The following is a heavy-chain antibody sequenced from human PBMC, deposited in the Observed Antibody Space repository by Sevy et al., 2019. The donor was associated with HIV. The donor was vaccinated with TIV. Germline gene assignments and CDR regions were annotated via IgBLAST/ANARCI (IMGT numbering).Heavy chain of an antibody. D-gene: IGHD3-16*01. V-gene: IGHV4-39*01. Sequence: SETLSLTCNVSGVSISSSRHYWGWIRQSPGKSLEWIGSRFYSGGAYYNPSLQSRVTMSVDTSKNQLSLNMNSVTAADTAVYYCARHPLGNWFDLWGQGILVTVSS. CDR2: RFYSGGA. J-gene: IGHJ5*02. CDR1: GVSISSSRHY. CDR3: ARHPLGNWFDL.